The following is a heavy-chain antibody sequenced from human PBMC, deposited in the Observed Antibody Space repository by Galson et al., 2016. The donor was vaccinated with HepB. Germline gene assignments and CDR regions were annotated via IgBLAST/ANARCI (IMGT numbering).Heavy chain of an antibody. CDR1: GFTFSTSD. Sequence: SLRLSCADSGFTFSTSDMSWVRQAPGQGLEWVSAISSNSHSTYYADSVKGRFTNSRDNAKNTLFLQMDSLKLDDTAVYYCAKGWSGPYSWCQGTLVTVSS. J-gene: IGHJ4*02. CDR2: ISSNSHST. D-gene: IGHD3-3*01. CDR3: AKGWSGPYS. V-gene: IGHV3-23*01.